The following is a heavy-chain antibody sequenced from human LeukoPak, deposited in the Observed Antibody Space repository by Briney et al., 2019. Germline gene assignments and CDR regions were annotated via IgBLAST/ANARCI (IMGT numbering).Heavy chain of an antibody. V-gene: IGHV3-20*04. CDR1: GFTFDDYG. CDR2: INWNGGST. CDR3: ARGYCSSTSCRRFDY. J-gene: IGHJ4*02. Sequence: GGSLRLSCAASGFTFDDYGMSWVRQAPGKGLEWVSGINWNGGSTGYADSVKGRFTISRDNAKNSLYLQINSLRAEDTALYYCARGYCSSTSCRRFDYWGQGTLVTVSS. D-gene: IGHD2-2*01.